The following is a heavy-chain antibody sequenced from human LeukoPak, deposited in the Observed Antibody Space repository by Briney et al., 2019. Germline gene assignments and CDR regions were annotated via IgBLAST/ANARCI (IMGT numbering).Heavy chain of an antibody. CDR3: ARAKTYGDYNYYYYYMDV. Sequence: ASVKVSCKASGYTFTSYDINWVRQATGQGLEWMGWMNPNSGNTGYAQKFQGRVTITRNTSISTAYMELSSLRSEDTAVYYCARAKTYGDYNYYYYYMDVWGKGTTVTVSS. CDR1: GYTFTSYD. D-gene: IGHD4-17*01. V-gene: IGHV1-8*03. J-gene: IGHJ6*03. CDR2: MNPNSGNT.